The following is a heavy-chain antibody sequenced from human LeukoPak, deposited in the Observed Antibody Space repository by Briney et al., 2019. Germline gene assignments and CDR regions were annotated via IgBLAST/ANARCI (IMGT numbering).Heavy chain of an antibody. CDR3: ARELSGGLHY. CDR1: GFTFSSYE. Sequence: GGSLRLSCAASGFTFSSYEMNWVRQAPGKGLVWVSRINPGGSTTGYGDSVKGRFTISRDNAKNTLYLQMNSLRAEDTGVYYCARELSGGLHYWGQGTLVSVSS. D-gene: IGHD4-23*01. CDR2: INPGGSTT. V-gene: IGHV3-74*01. J-gene: IGHJ4*02.